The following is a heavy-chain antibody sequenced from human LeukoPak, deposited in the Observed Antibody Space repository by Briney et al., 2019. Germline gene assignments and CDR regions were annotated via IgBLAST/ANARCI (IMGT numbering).Heavy chain of an antibody. J-gene: IGHJ6*03. V-gene: IGHV4-34*01. CDR1: GGSFSGYY. Sequence: SEALSLTCAVYGGSFSGYYWSWIRQPPGKWLEWIGEINHSGSTNYNPSLKSRVTISVDTSKNQFSLKLSSMTAADTAVYYSPKGSGAPYYYDSSGYYVYYYYMDVWGKGTTVTVSS. CDR3: PKGSGAPYYYDSSGYYVYYYYMDV. CDR2: INHSGST. D-gene: IGHD3-22*01.